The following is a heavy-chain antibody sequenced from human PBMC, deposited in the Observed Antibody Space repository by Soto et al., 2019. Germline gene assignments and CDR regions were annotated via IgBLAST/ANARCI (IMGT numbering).Heavy chain of an antibody. CDR1: GFIVSHNY. CDR3: ARLPDYPSFFGLDV. CDR2: IYDDGRS. Sequence: EVQLVESGGGLIQPGGSLRLSCAASGFIVSHNYMSWVRQAPGKGLEWVSLIYDDGRSYYADSVKGRFTISRDNSKNMLYLQLNSLRAEDSAVYYCARLPDYPSFFGLDVWGKGTTVTVSS. J-gene: IGHJ6*04. V-gene: IGHV3-53*01.